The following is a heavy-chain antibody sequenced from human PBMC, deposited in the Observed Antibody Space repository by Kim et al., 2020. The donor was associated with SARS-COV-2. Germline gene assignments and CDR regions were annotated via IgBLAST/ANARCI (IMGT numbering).Heavy chain of an antibody. CDR3: AAGEGYYGSGSSGGYY. CDR1: GFTVSSNY. D-gene: IGHD3-10*01. J-gene: IGHJ4*02. V-gene: IGHV3-53*04. Sequence: GGSLRLSCAASGFTVSSNYMSWVRQAPGKGLEWVSVIYSGGSTYYADSVKGRFTISRHNSKNTLYLQMNSLRAEDTAVYYCAAGEGYYGSGSSGGYYWGQGTLVTVSS. CDR2: IYSGGST.